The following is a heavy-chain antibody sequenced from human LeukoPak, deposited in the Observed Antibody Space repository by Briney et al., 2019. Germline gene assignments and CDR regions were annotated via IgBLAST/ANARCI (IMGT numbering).Heavy chain of an antibody. CDR1: GGSINSYY. CDR2: IHYTGST. J-gene: IGHJ6*03. Sequence: SETLSLTCTVSGGSINSYYWSWIRQPPGKGLECIGYIHYTGSTNYNPSLKSRVTISVDTSKSQFSLKLSSVTAADTAVYYCARHPGYYYYYMDVWGKGTTVTISS. CDR3: ARHPGYYYYYMDV. V-gene: IGHV4-59*08.